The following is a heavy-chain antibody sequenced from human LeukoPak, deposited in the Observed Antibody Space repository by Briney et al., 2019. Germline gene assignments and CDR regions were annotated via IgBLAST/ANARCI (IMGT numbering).Heavy chain of an antibody. Sequence: GGSLRLSCAASGFTVSSNYMSWVRQAPGKGLGWVSVIYSGGSTYYADSVKGRFTISRDNSKNTLYLQMNSLRAEDTAVYYCAREAVTTVTSTIDYWGQGTLVTVSS. J-gene: IGHJ4*02. CDR1: GFTVSSNY. D-gene: IGHD4-17*01. CDR2: IYSGGST. CDR3: AREAVTTVTSTIDY. V-gene: IGHV3-66*02.